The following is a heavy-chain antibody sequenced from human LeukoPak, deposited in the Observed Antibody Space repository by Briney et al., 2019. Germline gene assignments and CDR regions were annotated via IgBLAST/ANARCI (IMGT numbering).Heavy chain of an antibody. J-gene: IGHJ3*02. Sequence: SETLSLTCTISGGSISSYFWSWIRQPPGKGLEWIGYIYYTGSTNYNPSLKSRVIISLDTSKNQFSLKLSSVTAADTAVYYCARVKIDAFDIWGQGTMVTVSS. CDR1: GGSISSYF. V-gene: IGHV4-59*12. CDR3: ARVKIDAFDI. CDR2: IYYTGST.